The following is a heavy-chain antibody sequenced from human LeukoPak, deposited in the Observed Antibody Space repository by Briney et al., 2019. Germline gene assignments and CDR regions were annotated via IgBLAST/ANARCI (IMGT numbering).Heavy chain of an antibody. CDR3: ARDRAGTTRE. Sequence: GASVKVSCKPSGFTFTGYYMHLVRQAPGQGLEWMGRINPNSGGTNHAQKFQGRVTMTRDTSISTACMERSRQRSDDTAVYYCARDRAGTTREWGQGTLVTISS. D-gene: IGHD1-1*01. CDR2: INPNSGGT. V-gene: IGHV1-2*06. J-gene: IGHJ4*02. CDR1: GFTFTGYY.